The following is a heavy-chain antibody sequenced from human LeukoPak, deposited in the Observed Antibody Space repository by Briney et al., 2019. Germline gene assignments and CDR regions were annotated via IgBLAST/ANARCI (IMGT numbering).Heavy chain of an antibody. CDR3: AKDREWLGSFDY. V-gene: IGHV3-23*01. D-gene: IGHD6-19*01. J-gene: IGHJ4*02. CDR2: ISGSGGST. CDR1: GFTFSSYA. Sequence: SCKASGFTFSSYAMSWVRQAPGKGLEWVSAISGSGGSTYYADSVKGRFTISRDNSKNTLYLQMNSLRAEDTAVYYCAKDREWLGSFDYWGQGTLVTVSS.